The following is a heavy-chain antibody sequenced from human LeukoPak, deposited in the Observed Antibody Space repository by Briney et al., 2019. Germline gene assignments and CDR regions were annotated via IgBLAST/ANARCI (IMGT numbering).Heavy chain of an antibody. CDR3: AKITKATTPNY. CDR2: ICPDGTVT. CDR1: GFTFSTYC. J-gene: IGHJ4*02. D-gene: IGHD4-17*01. Sequence: GGSLRLSCAASGFTFSTYCMHWVRQAPGKGPMWVSRICPDGTVTNYADSVKARFIISRDNARNTVYLQMNSLRAEDTAVYYCAKITKATTPNYWGQGTLVTVSS. V-gene: IGHV3-74*01.